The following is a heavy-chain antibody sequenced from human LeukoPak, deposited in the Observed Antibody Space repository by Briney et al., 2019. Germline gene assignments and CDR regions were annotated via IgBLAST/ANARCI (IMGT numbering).Heavy chain of an antibody. Sequence: PETLSLTCAVYGGSFSGYYWSWIRQPPGKGLEWIGEINHSGSTNYNPSLKSRVTISVDTSKNQFSLKLSSVTAADTAVYYCARVEYSSSSSFDYWGQGTLVTVSS. J-gene: IGHJ4*02. CDR3: ARVEYSSSSSFDY. D-gene: IGHD6-6*01. V-gene: IGHV4-34*01. CDR2: INHSGST. CDR1: GGSFSGYY.